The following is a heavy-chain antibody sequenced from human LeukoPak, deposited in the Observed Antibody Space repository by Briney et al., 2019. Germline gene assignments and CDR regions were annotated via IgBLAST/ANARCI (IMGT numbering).Heavy chain of an antibody. CDR2: IKQDGSEK. D-gene: IGHD3-3*01. V-gene: IGHV3-7*01. J-gene: IGHJ6*03. CDR3: ARLRYHDFWSGYWKYYYYMDV. Sequence: PGGSLRLSCAASGFTLSSYWMSWVRQAPGKGLEWVANIKQDGSEKYYVDSVKGRFTISRDNAKNSLYLQMNGLRAEDTAVYYCARLRYHDFWSGYWKYYYYMDVWGKGTTVTVSS. CDR1: GFTLSSYW.